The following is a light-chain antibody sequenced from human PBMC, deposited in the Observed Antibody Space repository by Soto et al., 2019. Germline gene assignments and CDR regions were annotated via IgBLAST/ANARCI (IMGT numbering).Light chain of an antibody. CDR3: QMYRSAPQT. CDR2: AAS. CDR1: QGISTY. J-gene: IGKJ1*01. V-gene: IGKV1-27*01. Sequence: DIQMTQYPSSLSASVGDRVTITCRASQGISTYLAWYQQKQGKVPKLLIYAASTLQSGVPYRFSRSGSGTDFTLTISSLQPEDVATYYCQMYRSAPQTLGHGTKVQIK.